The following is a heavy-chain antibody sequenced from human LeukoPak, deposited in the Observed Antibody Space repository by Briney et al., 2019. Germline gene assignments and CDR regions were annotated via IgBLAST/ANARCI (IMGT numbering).Heavy chain of an antibody. Sequence: PGGSLRLSCAASGFTLNNYAMSWVRQAPGKGLEWVSATSSSDAGTYHADSVRGRFTISRDNSKNTLYLQMNSLRAEDTAVYYCAKDGYYDSSAYYYVRYFDLWGRGTLVTVSS. V-gene: IGHV3-23*01. CDR2: TSSSDAGT. J-gene: IGHJ2*01. CDR3: AKDGYYDSSAYYYVRYFDL. CDR1: GFTLNNYA. D-gene: IGHD3-22*01.